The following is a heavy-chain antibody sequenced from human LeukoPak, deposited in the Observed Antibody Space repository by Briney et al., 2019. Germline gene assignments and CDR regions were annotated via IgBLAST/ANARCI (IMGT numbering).Heavy chain of an antibody. V-gene: IGHV4-39*07. J-gene: IGHJ4*02. CDR3: ARGVWWDLLRGGFYFDY. CDR1: GGSISSSSYY. Sequence: PSETLSLTCTVSGGSISSSSYYWGWIRQPPGKGLEWIGSIYYSGSTYYNPSLKSRVTISVDTSKNQFSLKLRSVTAADTAVYYCARGVWWDLLRGGFYFDYWGQGTLVTVSS. D-gene: IGHD1-26*01. CDR2: IYYSGST.